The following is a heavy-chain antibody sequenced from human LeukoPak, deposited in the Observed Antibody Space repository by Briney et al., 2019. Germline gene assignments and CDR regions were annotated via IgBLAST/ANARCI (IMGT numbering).Heavy chain of an antibody. D-gene: IGHD3-3*01. Sequence: PSETLSLTCTVSGYSISSGYYWGWIRQPPGKGLEWIGSIYHSGSTYYNPSLKSRVTISVDTSKNQFSLKLSSVTAADTAVYYCARVAIRFYYYYMDVWGKGTTVTVSS. V-gene: IGHV4-38-2*02. CDR2: IYHSGST. J-gene: IGHJ6*03. CDR3: ARVAIRFYYYYMDV. CDR1: GYSISSGYY.